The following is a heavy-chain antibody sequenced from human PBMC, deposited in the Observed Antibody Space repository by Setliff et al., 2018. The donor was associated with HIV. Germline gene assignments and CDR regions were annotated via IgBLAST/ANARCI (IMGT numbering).Heavy chain of an antibody. V-gene: IGHV1-2*02. CDR2: ITPDSGGT. CDR3: ARARRDSYDRGRRSHYYIDV. Sequence: ASVKVSCKASGYTFNDSFIHWVRQAPGQGLEWMGWITPDSGGTNYAQKFQGRVTMTRDTSISTAYMELSSLRSDDTAMYYCARARRDSYDRGRRSHYYIDVWGKGTTVTVSS. CDR1: GYTFNDSF. J-gene: IGHJ6*03. D-gene: IGHD3-22*01.